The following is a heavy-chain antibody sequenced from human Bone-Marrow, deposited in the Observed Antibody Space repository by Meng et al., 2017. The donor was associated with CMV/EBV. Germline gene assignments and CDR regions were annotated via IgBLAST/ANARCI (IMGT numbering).Heavy chain of an antibody. D-gene: IGHD2-21*01. Sequence: SETLSLTCAVYGGSFSDYYWSWIRQPPGKGLEWIGEINHSGSTNYNPSLKSRVTISVDTSKNQFSLKLSSVTAADTAVYYCARVPAYCGGDCSPDAFDIWGQGTMVTVSS. CDR3: ARVPAYCGGDCSPDAFDI. CDR2: INHSGST. V-gene: IGHV4-34*01. J-gene: IGHJ3*02. CDR1: GGSFSDYY.